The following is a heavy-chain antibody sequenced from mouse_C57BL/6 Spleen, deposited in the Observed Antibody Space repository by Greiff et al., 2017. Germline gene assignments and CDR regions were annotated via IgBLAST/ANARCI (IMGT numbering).Heavy chain of an antibody. J-gene: IGHJ3*01. V-gene: IGHV1-69*01. Sequence: QVQLQPPGAELVMPGASVKLSCTASGYTFTSYWMPWVKQMPGQGLEWIGEIDPSDSYTNYNQKFKGKSTLTVDKSSSTAYMQLSSLTSEASAVYYCARDGYGSSGGLAYWGQGTLVTVSA. CDR2: IDPSDSYT. D-gene: IGHD1-1*01. CDR1: GYTFTSYW. CDR3: ARDGYGSSGGLAY.